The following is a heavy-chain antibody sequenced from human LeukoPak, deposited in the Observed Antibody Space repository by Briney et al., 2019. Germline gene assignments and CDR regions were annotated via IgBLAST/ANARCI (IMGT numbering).Heavy chain of an antibody. CDR2: ISSSSSYI. D-gene: IGHD2-2*01. V-gene: IGHV3-21*04. CDR3: ASPFPIVVVPAASYNWFDP. Sequence: GGSLRLSCAASGFTFSSYSMNWVRQAPGKGLEWVSSISSSSSYIYYADSVKGRFTISRDNAKNSLYLQMNSLRAEDTAVYYCASPFPIVVVPAASYNWFDPWGQGTLVTVSS. CDR1: GFTFSSYS. J-gene: IGHJ5*02.